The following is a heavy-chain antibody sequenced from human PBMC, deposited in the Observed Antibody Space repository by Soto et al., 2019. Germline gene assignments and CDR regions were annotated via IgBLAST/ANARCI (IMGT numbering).Heavy chain of an antibody. D-gene: IGHD6-19*01. CDR3: ARSALGYSSRWYYFDY. Sequence: SQTLSLTCAISGDSVSSNSAAWNWIRQSPSRGLEWLGRTYYRSKWYNDYAVSVKGRITINPDTSKNQFSLQLNSVTPEDTAVYYCARSALGYSSRWYYFDYWGQGTLVTVSS. J-gene: IGHJ4*02. V-gene: IGHV6-1*01. CDR1: GDSVSSNSAA. CDR2: TYYRSKWYN.